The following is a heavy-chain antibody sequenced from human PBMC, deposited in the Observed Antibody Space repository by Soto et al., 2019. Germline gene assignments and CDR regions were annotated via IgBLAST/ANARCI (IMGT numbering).Heavy chain of an antibody. D-gene: IGHD3-22*01. CDR2: IIPIFGTA. V-gene: IGHV1-69*13. J-gene: IGHJ3*02. CDR3: ARPQVGYYDSSGYPPDAFDI. CDR1: GGTFSSYA. Sequence: SVKVSCKASGGTFSSYAISWVRQAPGQGLEWMGGIIPIFGTANYAQKFQGRVTITADESTSTAYMELSSLRSEDTAVYYCARPQVGYYDSSGYPPDAFDIWGQGTMVTVSS.